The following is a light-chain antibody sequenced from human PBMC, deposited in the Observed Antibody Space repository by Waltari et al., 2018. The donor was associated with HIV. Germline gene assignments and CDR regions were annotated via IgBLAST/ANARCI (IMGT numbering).Light chain of an antibody. CDR3: QQYHTYPLT. J-gene: IGKJ4*01. CDR1: QNINSW. Sequence: DIQMTQSPSSLSASVGDTVTISCRASQNINSWLAWYQQKPGKPPKFLIYQASTLESGVPSRFSGSGSGTLFTLTLRRLQPDDFATYYCQQYHTYPLTFGGGIKVEIK. V-gene: IGKV1-5*03. CDR2: QAS.